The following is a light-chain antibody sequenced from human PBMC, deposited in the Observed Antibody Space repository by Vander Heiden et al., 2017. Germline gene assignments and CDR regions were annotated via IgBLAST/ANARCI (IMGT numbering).Light chain of an antibody. CDR3: QAWDSGAVL. Sequence: SYDLAQPLSVSVSPGQRARMTCSGDKLGDKRTAWYQQKAGQSPVLVSHQDERRPTGIPERFSGSHYGSTATLTISETQPMDEANYYCQAWDSGAVLFGEGTKLTVL. CDR2: QDE. V-gene: IGLV3-1*01. CDR1: KLGDKR. J-gene: IGLJ2*01.